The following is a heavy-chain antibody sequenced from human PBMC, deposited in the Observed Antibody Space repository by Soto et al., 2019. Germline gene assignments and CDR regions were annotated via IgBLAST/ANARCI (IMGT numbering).Heavy chain of an antibody. J-gene: IGHJ3*02. CDR1: GFTFSSYG. D-gene: IGHD3-10*01. Sequence: GGSLRLSCAASGFTFSSYGMHWVRQAPGKGLEWVAVIWYDGSNKYYADSVKGRFTISRDNSKNTLYLQMNSLRAEDTAVYYCAREPSAGAFDIWGQGTMVTVSS. V-gene: IGHV3-33*01. CDR3: AREPSAGAFDI. CDR2: IWYDGSNK.